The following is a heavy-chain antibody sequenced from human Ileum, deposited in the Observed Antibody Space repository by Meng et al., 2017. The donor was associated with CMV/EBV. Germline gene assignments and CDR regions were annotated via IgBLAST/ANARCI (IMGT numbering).Heavy chain of an antibody. Sequence: EVQRLYSGGGLVHPGGSLRLFVVGSGFTFSNQVMNWVRQAPGKGLEWVSTIGRGGDTYYADSVRGRFTVSRDNSKNTVYLQMNSLRVEDSAVYYCAKDYLDSLASDSWGQGTLVTVSS. CDR2: IGRGGDT. J-gene: IGHJ5*02. V-gene: IGHV3-23*01. D-gene: IGHD2-21*01. CDR1: GFTFSNQV. CDR3: AKDYLDSLASDS.